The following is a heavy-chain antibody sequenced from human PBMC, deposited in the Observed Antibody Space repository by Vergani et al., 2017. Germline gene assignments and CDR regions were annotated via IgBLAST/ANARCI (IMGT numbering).Heavy chain of an antibody. D-gene: IGHD3-16*01. CDR2: INSDGSST. CDR1: GFTFSSYW. Sequence: EVQLVESGGGLVQPGGSLRLSCAASGFTFSSYWMHWVRQAPGKGLVWVSRINSDGSSTSYADSVKGRFTISRDNSKNTLSLQMNSLRAEDTAVYFCAKGASGANCPRGCRNWFDPWGQGTLVTVSS. V-gene: IGHV3-74*01. J-gene: IGHJ5*02. CDR3: AKGASGANCPRGCRNWFDP.